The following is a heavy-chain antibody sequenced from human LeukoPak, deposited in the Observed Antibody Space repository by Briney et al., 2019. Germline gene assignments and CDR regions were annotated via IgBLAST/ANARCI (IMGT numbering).Heavy chain of an antibody. V-gene: IGHV1-24*01. Sequence: GASVTVSCKVSGYTLTGLSMHWVRQAPGKGLEWMGGFDPEDGETIYAQKFQGRVTMTEDTSTDTAYMELSSLRSEDTAVYYCATEGGSPGGYNWFDPWGQGTLVTVSS. CDR3: ATEGGSPGGYNWFDP. D-gene: IGHD1-26*01. CDR1: GYTLTGLS. J-gene: IGHJ5*02. CDR2: FDPEDGET.